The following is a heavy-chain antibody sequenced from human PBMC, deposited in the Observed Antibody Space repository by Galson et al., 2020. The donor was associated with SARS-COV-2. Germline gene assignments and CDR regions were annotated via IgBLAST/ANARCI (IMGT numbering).Heavy chain of an antibody. J-gene: IGHJ6*02. CDR1: GFTFDDYA. CDR2: ISWNSGSI. CDR3: AKNYGAIYYYYYGMDV. Sequence: GGSLRLSCAASGFTFDDYAMHWVRQAPGKGLEWVSGISWNSGSIGYADSVKGRFTISRDNAKNSLYLQMNSLRAEDTALYYCAKNYGAIYYYYYGMDVWGQGTTVTVSS. D-gene: IGHD4-17*01. V-gene: IGHV3-9*01.